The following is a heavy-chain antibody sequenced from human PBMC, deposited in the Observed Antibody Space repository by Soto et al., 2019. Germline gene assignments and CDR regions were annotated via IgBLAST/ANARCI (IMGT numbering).Heavy chain of an antibody. CDR2: INHSGST. Sequence: SETLSLTCAVYGGSFSGYYWSWIRQPPGKGLEWIGEINHSGSTNYNPSLKSRVTISVDTSKNQFSLKLSSVTAADTAVYYCARSYSSGTFDYWGQGTLVTVSS. V-gene: IGHV4-34*01. D-gene: IGHD6-19*01. J-gene: IGHJ4*02. CDR3: ARSYSSGTFDY. CDR1: GGSFSGYY.